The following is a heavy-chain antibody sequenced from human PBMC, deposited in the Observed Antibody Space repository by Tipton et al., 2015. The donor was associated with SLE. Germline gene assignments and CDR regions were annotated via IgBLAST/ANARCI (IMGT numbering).Heavy chain of an antibody. CDR2: IDSFGTTV. CDR3: ANSFCLR. Sequence: SLRLSCAVSGSRFSDSSMNWVRQVPGKGLEWIAYIDSFGTTVTYADAVEGRFTISRDNAKNSFYLQMDSLRAEDSAIYYCANSFCLRWGQGTLVTVSS. D-gene: IGHD2-21*01. CDR1: GSRFSDSS. V-gene: IGHV3-48*01. J-gene: IGHJ4*02.